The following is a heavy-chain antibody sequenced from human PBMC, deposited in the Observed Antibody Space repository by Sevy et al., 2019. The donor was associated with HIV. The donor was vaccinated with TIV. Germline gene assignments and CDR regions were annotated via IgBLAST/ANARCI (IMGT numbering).Heavy chain of an antibody. CDR1: GFTFSKAW. J-gene: IGHJ4*02. V-gene: IGHV3-15*01. Sequence: GGSLRLSCVASGFTFSKAWMSWVRQAPGKGLEWVGRIKSKTDGATRDLAAPVKGRIIIPREDSKNTLYLQISNLKIEDTGVYFCAAGVGASDFDYWGQGTLVTVSS. CDR3: AAGVGASDFDY. D-gene: IGHD1-26*01. CDR2: IKSKTDGATR.